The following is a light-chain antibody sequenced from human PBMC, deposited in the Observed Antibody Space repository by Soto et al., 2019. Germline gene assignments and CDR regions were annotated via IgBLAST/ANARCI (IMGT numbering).Light chain of an antibody. CDR2: ATS. CDR3: QQTYTTPRT. CDR1: QTASNY. V-gene: IGKV1-39*01. J-gene: IGKJ1*01. Sequence: DTQMTQSPSYLSASVGDRISITCRASQTASNYVNWYQQKPGKAPTLLISATSTLQSGVPSRFRGSGSGTDFTLTITSLQPEDFATYYCQQTYTTPRTFGQVTKVAIK.